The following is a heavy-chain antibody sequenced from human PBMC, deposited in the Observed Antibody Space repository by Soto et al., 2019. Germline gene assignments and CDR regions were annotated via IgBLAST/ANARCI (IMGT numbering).Heavy chain of an antibody. CDR3: AKAGLELLWFGELEFGAYGMDV. J-gene: IGHJ6*02. Sequence: VGSLRLSCAASGFTFSSYAMSWVRQAPGKGLEWVSAISGSGGSTYYADSVKGRFTISRDNSKNTLYLQMNSLRAEDTAVYYCAKAGLELLWFGELEFGAYGMDVWGQGTTVTVSS. CDR1: GFTFSSYA. CDR2: ISGSGGST. V-gene: IGHV3-23*01. D-gene: IGHD3-10*01.